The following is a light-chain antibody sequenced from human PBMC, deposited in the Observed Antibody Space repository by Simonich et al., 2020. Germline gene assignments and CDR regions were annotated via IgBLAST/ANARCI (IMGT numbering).Light chain of an antibody. CDR2: EDS. CDR3: YSTDSSGNHRV. Sequence: SYELTQPPSVSVSPGQTARITCSGDAFPKQYAYWYQQKSGQSPVLVIDEDSKRPSGIPESFSGSSAGTMGTLTISGAQVEDEADYYCYSTDSSGNHRVFGGGTKLTVL. V-gene: IGLV3-10*01. CDR1: AFPKQY. J-gene: IGLJ3*02.